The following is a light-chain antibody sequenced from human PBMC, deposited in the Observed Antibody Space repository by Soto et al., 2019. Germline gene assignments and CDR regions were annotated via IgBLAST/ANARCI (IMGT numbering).Light chain of an antibody. J-gene: IGLJ1*01. Sequence: QSALTQPASVSGSPGPSITLSCTGTSSDVGGYDYVSWYQQHPGKAPKLRIFEVTNRPSGVSNRFSGSKSGNTASLTISGLRAEDEADYYCSSFRSTSTLPYVFGTGTKVTVL. V-gene: IGLV2-14*01. CDR2: EVT. CDR3: SSFRSTSTLPYV. CDR1: SSDVGGYDY.